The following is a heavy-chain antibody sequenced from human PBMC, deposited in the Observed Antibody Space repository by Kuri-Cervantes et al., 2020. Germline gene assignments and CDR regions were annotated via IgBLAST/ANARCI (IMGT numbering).Heavy chain of an antibody. CDR3: AHYLYYGSGNYYRAFDY. CDR2: IYWDDDK. D-gene: IGHD3-10*01. V-gene: IGHV2-5*02. Sequence: SGPTLVKPTQTLTLTCTFPGFPLSITGVGVGWIRQPPGKALEWLALIYWDDDKRYSQSLKGRLTITKDTSKNQVVLTMTNMDPVDTATYYCAHYLYYGSGNYYRAFDYWGQGTLVTVSS. J-gene: IGHJ4*02. CDR1: GFPLSITGVG.